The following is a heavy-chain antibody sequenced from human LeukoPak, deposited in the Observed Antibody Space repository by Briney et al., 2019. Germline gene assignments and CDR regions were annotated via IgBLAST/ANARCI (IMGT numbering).Heavy chain of an antibody. Sequence: SETLSLTCAVYGGSFSGYYWSWIRQPPGKGLEWIGEINHSGSTNYNPSLKSRVTISVDTSKNQFSLKLSSVTAADTAVYYCARHSPYYYDSSGYYPWYFDYWGQGTLVTVSS. J-gene: IGHJ4*02. V-gene: IGHV4-34*01. CDR1: GGSFSGYY. CDR2: INHSGST. CDR3: ARHSPYYYDSSGYYPWYFDY. D-gene: IGHD3-22*01.